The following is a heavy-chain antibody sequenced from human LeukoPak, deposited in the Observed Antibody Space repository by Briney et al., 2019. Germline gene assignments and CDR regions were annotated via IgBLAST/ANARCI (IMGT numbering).Heavy chain of an antibody. Sequence: SESVSLTRAVRGGSISSSHWRGWVRQRPGKGVEGIGYIYQCWSTYYNPALKSRVTISVDRSKNQFSLKLSSVTAADTAVYYSARMHGSYNWDYDTWGQGTLVTVSS. CDR1: GGSISSSHW. J-gene: IGHJ5*02. CDR3: ARMHGSYNWDYDT. CDR2: IYQCWST. D-gene: IGHD1-7*01. V-gene: IGHV4-4*02.